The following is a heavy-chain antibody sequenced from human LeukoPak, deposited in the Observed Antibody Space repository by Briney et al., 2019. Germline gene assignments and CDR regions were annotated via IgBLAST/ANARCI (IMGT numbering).Heavy chain of an antibody. CDR1: GFTFSSYS. J-gene: IGHJ4*02. D-gene: IGHD6-13*01. CDR3: ARDPYSSSWFDY. Sequence: PGGSLRLSCAASGFTFSSYSMNWVRQAPGKGLEWVSSISSSSSYIYYADSVKDRFTISRDNAKNSLYLQMNSLRAEDTAVYYCARDPYSSSWFDYWGQGTLVTVSS. V-gene: IGHV3-21*01. CDR2: ISSSSSYI.